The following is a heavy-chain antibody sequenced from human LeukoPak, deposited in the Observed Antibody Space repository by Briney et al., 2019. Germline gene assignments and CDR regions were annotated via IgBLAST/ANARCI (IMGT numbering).Heavy chain of an antibody. J-gene: IGHJ4*02. CDR2: INTNTGYP. D-gene: IGHD4-23*01. CDR3: ARDLVSSNSAGMSRDHFDH. V-gene: IGHV7-4-1*02. CDR1: GYSFTTRA. Sequence: ASVKVSCKASGYSFTTRALNWVRQAPGKGFEWMGWINTNTGYPTYAQGFRGRFVFSLDTSVDTAYLEISSLKADDTAVYYCARDLVSSNSAGMSRDHFDHWGQGTLVSVSP.